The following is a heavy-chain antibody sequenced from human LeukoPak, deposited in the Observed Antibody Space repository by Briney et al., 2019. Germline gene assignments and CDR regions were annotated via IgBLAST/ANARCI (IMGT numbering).Heavy chain of an antibody. Sequence: GVSLRLPCTASGFTFGDFAMSWVPQAPGKGLVGVGFIRSKGYGGTIEFAASVKGRFTISRDDSKSTAYLQMNSLKTEDTAVYYCTYTYYYDSSGYSVDYWGQGTLVTVSS. CDR1: GFTFGDFA. V-gene: IGHV3-49*04. CDR3: TYTYYYDSSGYSVDY. D-gene: IGHD3-22*01. CDR2: IRSKGYGGTI. J-gene: IGHJ4*02.